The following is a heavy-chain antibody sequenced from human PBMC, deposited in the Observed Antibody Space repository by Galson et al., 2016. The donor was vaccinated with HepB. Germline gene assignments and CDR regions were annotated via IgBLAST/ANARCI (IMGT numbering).Heavy chain of an antibody. CDR2: IWYNGSNK. Sequence: SLRLSCAASGFTFSSYPIHWVRQAPGKGLEWVGVIWYNGSNKYYADSVKGRFTISRDNSKNTLYLQMNSLRAEDTAVYYCARDPGYGYYFDYWGQGTLVTVSS. D-gene: IGHD3-10*01. CDR1: GFTFSSYP. V-gene: IGHV3-33*08. J-gene: IGHJ4*02. CDR3: ARDPGYGYYFDY.